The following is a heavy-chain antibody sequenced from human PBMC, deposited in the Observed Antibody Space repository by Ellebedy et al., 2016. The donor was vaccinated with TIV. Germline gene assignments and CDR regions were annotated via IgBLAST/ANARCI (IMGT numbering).Heavy chain of an antibody. J-gene: IGHJ5*02. V-gene: IGHV1-2*02. CDR2: NNPNSGVA. CDR3: ARAGVIGTSRPPNWLDP. D-gene: IGHD1-1*01. CDR1: GYTFTGYY. Sequence: AASVKVSCNASGYTFTGYYMHWVRQAPGQGLEWMGWNNPNSGVADSAQKFRGRVTMPRDTSITTAYMELSRLRSDDTAVYYCARAGVIGTSRPPNWLDPWGQGTLVTVSS.